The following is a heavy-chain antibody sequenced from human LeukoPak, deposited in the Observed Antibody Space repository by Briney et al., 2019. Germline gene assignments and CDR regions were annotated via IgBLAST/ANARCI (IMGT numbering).Heavy chain of an antibody. V-gene: IGHV1-8*01. D-gene: IGHD6-13*01. CDR2: MNPNSGDT. Sequence: ASVKVSCKAAGYIFTSYDINWVRQATGQGLEWMGWMNPNSGDTGYAQKFQGRVTMTRSTSISTAYMELSSLRSEDTAVYYCARGQYGSSWYDYWGQGTLVTVSS. J-gene: IGHJ4*02. CDR3: ARGQYGSSWYDY. CDR1: GYIFTSYD.